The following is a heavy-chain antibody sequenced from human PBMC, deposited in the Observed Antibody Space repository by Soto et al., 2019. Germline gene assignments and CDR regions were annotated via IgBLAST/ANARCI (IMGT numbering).Heavy chain of an antibody. CDR3: ARVGAISGTNGGFYRDS. V-gene: IGHV1-69*12. J-gene: IGHJ4*02. Sequence: QVQLVQSGAEVKKPGSSVNVSCKASGGTFSRYAISWVRQAPGHGLEWMGGIIHMFGTPNYAQKFQGRITIIADASTRTAYMELSGLRAEDTALYYCARVGAISGTNGGFYRDSWGQGTLVTVSS. CDR2: IIHMFGTP. D-gene: IGHD1-26*01. CDR1: GGTFSRYA.